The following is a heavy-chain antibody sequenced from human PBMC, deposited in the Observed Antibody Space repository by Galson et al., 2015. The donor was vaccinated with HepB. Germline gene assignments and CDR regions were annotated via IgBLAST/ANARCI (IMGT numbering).Heavy chain of an antibody. V-gene: IGHV1-69*04. Sequence: SVKVSCKASGGTFSSYTISWVRQAPGQGLEWMGRIIPILGIANYAQKFQGRVTITADKSTSTAYMELSSLRSEDTAVYYCARDERRGDYGVFYYYGMDVWGQGTTVTVSS. CDR1: GGTFSSYT. CDR2: IIPILGIA. D-gene: IGHD4-17*01. CDR3: ARDERRGDYGVFYYYGMDV. J-gene: IGHJ6*02.